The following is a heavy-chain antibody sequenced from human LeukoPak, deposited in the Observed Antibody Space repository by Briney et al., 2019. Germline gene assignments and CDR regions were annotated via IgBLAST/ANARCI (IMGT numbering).Heavy chain of an antibody. V-gene: IGHV4-34*01. CDR3: ARDADGYSYFDY. CDR2: VNHSGST. CDR1: GGSFSGYY. D-gene: IGHD5-24*01. J-gene: IGHJ4*02. Sequence: SETLSLTCAVYGGSFSGYYWSWIRQPPGKGLEWIGDVNHSGSTNYNPSLKSRVTISVDTSKNQFSLKLSSVTAADTAVYYCARDADGYSYFDYWGQGTLVTVSS.